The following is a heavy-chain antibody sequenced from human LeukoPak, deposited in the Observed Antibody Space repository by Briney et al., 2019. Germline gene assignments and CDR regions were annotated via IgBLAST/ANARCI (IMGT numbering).Heavy chain of an antibody. CDR3: ARDHSPYDSSGYNYYYYGMDV. D-gene: IGHD3-22*01. CDR1: GFTFSSYA. CDR2: ISGSGGST. J-gene: IGHJ6*02. Sequence: SGGSLRLSCAASGFTFSSYAMSWVRQAPGKGLEWVSAISGSGGSTYYADSVKGRFTISRDNSKNTLYLQMNSLRAEDTAVYYCARDHSPYDSSGYNYYYYGMDVWGQGTTVTVSS. V-gene: IGHV3-23*01.